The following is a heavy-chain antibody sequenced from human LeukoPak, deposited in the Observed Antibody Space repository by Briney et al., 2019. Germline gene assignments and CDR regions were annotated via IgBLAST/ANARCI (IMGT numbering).Heavy chain of an antibody. CDR1: GFAFSSYA. J-gene: IGHJ4*02. CDR2: ISGTGGTT. CDR3: AKSGGSGYVYYFDY. V-gene: IGHV3-23*01. D-gene: IGHD3-3*01. Sequence: PVGCLSLSCAPSGFAFSSYAMSWVRQAPGKGLEWVSAISGTGGTTYYADSVKGRFTISRNNSKNTRYLQMNSMRAEDTAVYYCAKSGGSGYVYYFDYWGQGALVTLS.